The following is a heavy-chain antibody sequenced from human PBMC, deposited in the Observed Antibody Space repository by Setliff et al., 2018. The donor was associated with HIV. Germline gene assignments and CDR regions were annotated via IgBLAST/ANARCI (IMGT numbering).Heavy chain of an antibody. CDR1: GGSISSGSYY. Sequence: PSETLSLTCTVSGGSISSGSYYWSWIRQPAGKGLEWIGHIYTSGSTNYNPSLKSRVTISVDTSKNQFSLKLSSVTAADTAVFYCARLTTTYYYDSSAYYHPVWGQGTLVTVPS. J-gene: IGHJ4*02. V-gene: IGHV4-61*09. D-gene: IGHD3-22*01. CDR2: IYTSGST. CDR3: ARLTTTYYYDSSAYYHPV.